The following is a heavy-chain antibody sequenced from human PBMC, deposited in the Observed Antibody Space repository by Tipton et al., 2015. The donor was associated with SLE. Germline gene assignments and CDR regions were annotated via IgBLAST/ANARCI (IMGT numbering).Heavy chain of an antibody. V-gene: IGHV4-39*07. CDR1: GDSINNKNYY. CDR3: ARYGMVVIASFDC. D-gene: IGHD2-21*01. J-gene: IGHJ4*02. Sequence: LRLSCSVSGDSINNKNYYWGRIRQPPGKGLEWIGAIYYTGSAYYNPSLKNRVTISLVSSRDRFSLNLTSVTAADTAIYYCARYGMVVIASFDCWGQGTPVTVSS. CDR2: IYYTGSA.